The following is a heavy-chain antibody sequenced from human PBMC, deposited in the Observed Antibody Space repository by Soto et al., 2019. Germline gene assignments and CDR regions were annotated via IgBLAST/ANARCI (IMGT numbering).Heavy chain of an antibody. Sequence: GGSLRLSCAASGLTFSRYAMSWVRQAPGKGREWVSAMSGSGGGTDYANSVKERLASSRDNTKNTLYLQMNSLSTQDTDVYYGAYREGIVGATDGFDIWGQGTMVTVSS. CDR2: MSGSGGGT. D-gene: IGHD1-26*01. V-gene: IGHV3-23*01. J-gene: IGHJ3*02. CDR1: GLTFSRYA. CDR3: AYREGIVGATDGFDI.